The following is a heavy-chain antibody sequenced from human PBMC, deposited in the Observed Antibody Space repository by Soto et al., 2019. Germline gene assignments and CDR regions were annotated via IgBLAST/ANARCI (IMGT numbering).Heavy chain of an antibody. D-gene: IGHD2-2*01. J-gene: IGHJ6*03. Sequence: QVPLVQSGAEVKKPGASVKVSCKASGYTFTSYDINWVRQATGQGLEWMGWMNPNSGNTGYAQKFQGRVTMTRNTSISTAYMELSSLRSEDTAVYYCARGYCSSTSCLYYYYYYMDVWGEGTTVTVSS. V-gene: IGHV1-8*01. CDR2: MNPNSGNT. CDR3: ARGYCSSTSCLYYYYYYMDV. CDR1: GYTFTSYD.